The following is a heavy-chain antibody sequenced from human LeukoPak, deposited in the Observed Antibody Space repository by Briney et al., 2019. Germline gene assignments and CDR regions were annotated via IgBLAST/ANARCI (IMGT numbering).Heavy chain of an antibody. CDR1: GGTFSSYT. CDR3: ARESPFAFDY. V-gene: IGHV1-69*05. J-gene: IGHJ4*02. Sequence: GASVKVSCKASGGTFSSYTISWVRQAPGQGLEWMGRIIPIFGTANYAQKFQGRVTITTDESTSTAYMELSSLRSEDTAVYYCARESPFAFDYWGQGTLVTVSS. CDR2: IIPIFGTA.